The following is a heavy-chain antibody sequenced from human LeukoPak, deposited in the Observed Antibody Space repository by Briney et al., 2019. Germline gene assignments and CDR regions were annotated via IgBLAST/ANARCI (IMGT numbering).Heavy chain of an antibody. Sequence: QPGGSLRLSCAASGFTFSSYWMSWVRQAPGKGLGWVANIKQDGSEKYYVDSVKGRFTISRDNAKNSLYLQMNSLRAEDTAVYYCARDQSESGGYYDSSGNDYWGQGTLVTVSS. CDR1: GFTFSSYW. J-gene: IGHJ4*02. CDR3: ARDQSESGGYYDSSGNDY. V-gene: IGHV3-7*01. D-gene: IGHD3-22*01. CDR2: IKQDGSEK.